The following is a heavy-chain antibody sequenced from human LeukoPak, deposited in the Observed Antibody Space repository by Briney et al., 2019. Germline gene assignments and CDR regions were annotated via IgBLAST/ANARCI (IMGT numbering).Heavy chain of an antibody. J-gene: IGHJ4*02. V-gene: IGHV3-21*01. CDR3: ARVGGHCTSTSCPPPDY. Sequence: RAGGSLRLSCAASGFTFSSYNMDWVRQAPGKGLEWVSFIDSSSRYIYQADSVKGRFTISRDNAESSVFLQMNSLRAEDTAVYYCARVGGHCTSTSCPPPDYWGQGTLVTVSS. CDR2: IDSSSRYI. CDR1: GFTFSSYN. D-gene: IGHD2-2*01.